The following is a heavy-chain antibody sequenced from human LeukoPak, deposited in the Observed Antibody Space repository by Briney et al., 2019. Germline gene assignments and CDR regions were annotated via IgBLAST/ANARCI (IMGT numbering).Heavy chain of an antibody. V-gene: IGHV3-9*01. Sequence: GGSLRLSCAASGFTFSSYAMHWVRQAPGKGLEWVSGISWNSGTIGYADSVKGRFTISRDNAKNSLYLQMNSLRGEDTALYYCAKAGTTGNNWFDPWGQGTLVTVSS. CDR2: ISWNSGTI. D-gene: IGHD1-7*01. J-gene: IGHJ5*02. CDR3: AKAGTTGNNWFDP. CDR1: GFTFSSYA.